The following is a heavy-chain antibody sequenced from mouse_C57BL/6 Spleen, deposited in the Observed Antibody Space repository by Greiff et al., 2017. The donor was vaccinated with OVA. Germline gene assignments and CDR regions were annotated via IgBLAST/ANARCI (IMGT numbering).Heavy chain of an antibody. CDR3: TRDRGLSPFAY. CDR2: ISSGGDYI. CDR1: GFTFSSYA. J-gene: IGHJ3*01. D-gene: IGHD1-1*02. Sequence: EVQGVESGEGLVKPGGSLKLSCAASGFTFSSYAMSWVRQTPEKRLEWVAYISSGGDYIYYADTVKGRFTISRDNARNTLYLQMSSLKSEDTAMYYCTRDRGLSPFAYWGQGTRVTVSA. V-gene: IGHV5-9-1*02.